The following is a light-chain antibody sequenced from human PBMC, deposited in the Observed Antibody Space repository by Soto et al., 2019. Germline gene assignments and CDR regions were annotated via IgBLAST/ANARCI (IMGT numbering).Light chain of an antibody. J-gene: IGLJ1*01. CDR3: SSSTTTSTLV. CDR1: SSDVGGENY. CDR2: DVS. Sequence: QSVLTHPAPVSRSPGQSITISCTRTSSDVGGENYVSWYQQHPGRAPKLMIYDVSNRPSGVANRFSGSKSGNTGSLTISGLQAEDEADYSCSSSTTTSTLVFGSGTKVTVL. V-gene: IGLV2-14*03.